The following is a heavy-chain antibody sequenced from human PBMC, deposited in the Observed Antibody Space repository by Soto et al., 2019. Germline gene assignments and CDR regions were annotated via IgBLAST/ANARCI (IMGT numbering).Heavy chain of an antibody. V-gene: IGHV3-15*01. J-gene: IGHJ6*02. CDR1: GFTFSNAW. Sequence: GSLRLSCAASGFTFSNAWMSWVRQAPGKGLEWVGRIKSKTDGGTTDYAAPVKGRFTISRDDSKNTLYLQMNSLKTEDTAVYYCTTARYGYYYYYGMDVWGQGTTVTVSS. CDR2: IKSKTDGGTT. D-gene: IGHD2-15*01. CDR3: TTARYGYYYYYGMDV.